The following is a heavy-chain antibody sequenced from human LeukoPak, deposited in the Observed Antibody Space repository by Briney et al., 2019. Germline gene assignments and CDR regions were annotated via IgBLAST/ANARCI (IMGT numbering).Heavy chain of an antibody. CDR1: GGSISSGSYY. J-gene: IGHJ4*02. D-gene: IGHD3-22*01. CDR3: ARVTTGGYYNY. Sequence: PSETLSLTCSVSGGSISSGSYYWSWIRQPAGKGLEWIGRIYTSGSTNYNPSLKSRVTMSLDASNNQFSLRLSSVTAADTAVYYCARVTTGGYYNYWGQGTLVTVSS. V-gene: IGHV4-61*02. CDR2: IYTSGST.